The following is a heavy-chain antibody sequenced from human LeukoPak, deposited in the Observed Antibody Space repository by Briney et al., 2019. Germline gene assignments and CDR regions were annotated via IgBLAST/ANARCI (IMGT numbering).Heavy chain of an antibody. D-gene: IGHD3-3*01. CDR1: GYTFTSYG. J-gene: IGHJ6*03. Sequence: ASVKVSCKASGYTFTSYGISWVRQAPGQGLEWMGWISAYNGNTNYVQKLQGRVTMTTDTSTSTAYMELRSLRSDDTAVYYCARVHDFWSGYYTSSYYYYMDVWGKGTTVTVSS. CDR2: ISAYNGNT. CDR3: ARVHDFWSGYYTSSYYYYMDV. V-gene: IGHV1-18*01.